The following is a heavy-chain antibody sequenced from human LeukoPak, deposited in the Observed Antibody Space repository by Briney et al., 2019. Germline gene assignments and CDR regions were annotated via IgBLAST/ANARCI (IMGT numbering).Heavy chain of an antibody. V-gene: IGHV3-53*01. CDR2: IYSDGTT. J-gene: IGHJ4*02. D-gene: IGHD3-10*01. CDR3: ARAKLLWFGELPKREKSFDY. Sequence: GGSLRLSCAASGFIVNNNYMSWVRQAPGTGLEWVSGIYSDGTTYYADSVRGRFTISRDNSKNTLYLQMNSLRAEDTAVYYCARAKLLWFGELPKREKSFDYWGQGTLVTVSS. CDR1: GFIVNNNY.